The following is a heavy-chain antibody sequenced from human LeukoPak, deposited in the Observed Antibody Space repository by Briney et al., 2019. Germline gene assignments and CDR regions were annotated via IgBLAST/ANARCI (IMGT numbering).Heavy chain of an antibody. J-gene: IGHJ4*02. D-gene: IGHD3-3*01. Sequence: GGSLRLSCAASGFTFSSYWMSWVRQAPGKGLEWVANIKQDGSEKYYVDSVKGRFTISRDNAKNSLYLQVNSLRAEDTAVYYCARMEFLEWLEHYYFDYWGQGTLVTVSS. CDR1: GFTFSSYW. CDR2: IKQDGSEK. V-gene: IGHV3-7*01. CDR3: ARMEFLEWLEHYYFDY.